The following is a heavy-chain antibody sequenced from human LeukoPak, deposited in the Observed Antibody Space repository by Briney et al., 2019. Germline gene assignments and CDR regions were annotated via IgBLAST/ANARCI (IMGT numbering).Heavy chain of an antibody. CDR2: ISYDGSNK. CDR1: GFTFSSYA. V-gene: IGHV3-30-3*01. CDR3: AGEAEALDY. Sequence: GGSLRLSCVVSGFTFSSYAMHWVRQAPGKGLEWVTVISYDGSNKDYADSVKGRVSISRDNSKNTLYLQINSLRAEDTALYYCAGEAEALDYWGQGTLVTVSS. J-gene: IGHJ4*02.